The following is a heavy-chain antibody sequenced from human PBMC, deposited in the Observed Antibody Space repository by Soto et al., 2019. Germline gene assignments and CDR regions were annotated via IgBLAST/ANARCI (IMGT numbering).Heavy chain of an antibody. V-gene: IGHV4-39*02. CDR3: SRRAPEGFDP. CDR1: GSSIATSSYF. J-gene: IGHJ5*02. Sequence: SETLSLTCTVSGSSIATSSYFWAWIRRPPGKGLEWIGSIDYRGTIYNNPSLKSRVTISVDTSKNHLSLKLDSVTAADTALYYCSRRAPEGFDPWGQGALVTVSS. CDR2: IDYRGTI.